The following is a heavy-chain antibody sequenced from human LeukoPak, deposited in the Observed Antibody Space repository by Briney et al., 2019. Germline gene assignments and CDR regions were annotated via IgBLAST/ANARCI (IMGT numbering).Heavy chain of an antibody. V-gene: IGHV3-20*04. CDR3: ARETGVLRFLNALDY. CDR1: GCTFDDYG. D-gene: IGHD3-3*01. J-gene: IGHJ4*02. Sequence: GGSLRLSCAASGCTFDDYGMSWVRQAPGKGLEWVSGINWNGGSAGYADSVKGRFTISRDNAKNSLYLQMNSLRAEDTALYYCARETGVLRFLNALDYWGQGTLVTVSS. CDR2: INWNGGSA.